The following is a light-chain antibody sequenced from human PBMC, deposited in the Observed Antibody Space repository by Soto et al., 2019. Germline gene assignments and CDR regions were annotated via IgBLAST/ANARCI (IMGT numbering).Light chain of an antibody. CDR1: SSDIANSY. CDR3: ATWDSNLSAV. CDR2: DNN. J-gene: IGLJ3*02. Sequence: QSVLTQPPSVSAAPGQKVTISCSGSSSDIANSYVSWYQHLPGTAPKLLIYDNNNRPSGVPHRFSGSKSGTSATLAITGLQTGDEAYYYCATWDSNLSAVFGGGTKLTVL. V-gene: IGLV1-51*01.